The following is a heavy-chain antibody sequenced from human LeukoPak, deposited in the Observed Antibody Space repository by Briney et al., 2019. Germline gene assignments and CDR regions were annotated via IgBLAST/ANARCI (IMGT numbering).Heavy chain of an antibody. CDR2: IYYSGST. V-gene: IGHV4-31*03. CDR3: ARARGEASHLDY. CDR1: GGSISSGGYY. D-gene: IGHD4-17*01. Sequence: SETLSLTCTVSGGSISSGGYYWSWIRQHPGKDLEWIGYIYYSGSTYYNPSLKSRVTISVDTSKNQFSLKLSSVTAADTAVYYCARARGEASHLDYWGQGTLVTVSS. J-gene: IGHJ4*02.